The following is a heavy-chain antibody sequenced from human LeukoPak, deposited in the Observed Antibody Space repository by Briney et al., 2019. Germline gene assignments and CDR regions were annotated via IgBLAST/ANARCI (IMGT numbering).Heavy chain of an antibody. Sequence: PGGSLRLSCAASGFTFSGYAMSWVRQAPGRGLEWVSAVSGSGGSTYYADSVKGRFTISRDNSKNTPYLQMNSLRAEDTAVYYCAKDPVAGTTSHFFHYWGQGTPVTVSS. CDR1: GFTFSGYA. CDR3: AKDPVAGTTSHFFHY. J-gene: IGHJ4*02. V-gene: IGHV3-23*01. CDR2: VSGSGGST. D-gene: IGHD6-19*01.